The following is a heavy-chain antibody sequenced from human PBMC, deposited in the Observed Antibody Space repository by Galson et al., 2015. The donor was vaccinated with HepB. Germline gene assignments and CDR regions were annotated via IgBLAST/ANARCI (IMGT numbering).Heavy chain of an antibody. CDR1: GFIFDNYV. D-gene: IGHD2-2*01. CDR2: ISGSGVHT. J-gene: IGHJ4*02. Sequence: SLRLSCAASGFIFDNYVMSWVRQAPGKGLHWVSAISGSGVHTNYADSVKGRFTVSRDNSKNTLYLQMNSLRADDTAVYYCAARSTTRNYYFDSWGQGTLVTVSS. CDR3: AARSTTRNYYFDS. V-gene: IGHV3-23*01.